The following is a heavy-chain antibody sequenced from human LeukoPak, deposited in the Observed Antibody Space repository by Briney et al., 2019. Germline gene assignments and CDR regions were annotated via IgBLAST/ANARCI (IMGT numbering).Heavy chain of an antibody. CDR1: GFTVSSNY. Sequence: GGSLRLSCAASGFTVSSNYMSWVRQAPGKGLEWVSVIYSGGSTYYADSVKGRFTIPRDNSKNTLYLQMNSLRAEDTAVYYCARDHRYCSSTSCYVYFDYWGQGTLVTVSS. V-gene: IGHV3-66*02. CDR2: IYSGGST. J-gene: IGHJ4*02. D-gene: IGHD2-2*01. CDR3: ARDHRYCSSTSCYVYFDY.